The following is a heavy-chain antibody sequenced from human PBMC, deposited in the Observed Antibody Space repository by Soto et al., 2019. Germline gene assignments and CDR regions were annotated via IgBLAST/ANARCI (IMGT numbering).Heavy chain of an antibody. Sequence: SETLSLTCAVSGGSVRSNNWWFWVRQPPGKGLEWIGEIHHRESTNLNPSLKSRVTISVDRSKNEFSLKVKSVTAADTAVYYCGCRVEDISYDYYGTDVWGQGTTVTVSS. CDR2: IHHREST. CDR3: GCRVEDISYDYYGTDV. D-gene: IGHD2-15*01. V-gene: IGHV4-4*02. J-gene: IGHJ6*02. CDR1: GGSVRSNNW.